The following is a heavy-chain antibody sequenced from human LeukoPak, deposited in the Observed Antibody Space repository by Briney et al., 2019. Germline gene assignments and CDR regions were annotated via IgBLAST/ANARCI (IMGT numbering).Heavy chain of an antibody. CDR3: VHGGYCRSASCYHWFDP. J-gene: IGHJ5*02. CDR1: GASISSTDYY. V-gene: IGHV4-39*01. CDR2: VHYIGST. D-gene: IGHD2-2*01. Sequence: PSETLSLTCIVSGASISSTDYYWGWIRQPPGKGLEWIGSVHYIGSTYYNPSLESRVTISEDTSNNQFSLKLRSVTAADTAVYYCVHGGYCRSASCYHWFDPWGQGTLVTVSS.